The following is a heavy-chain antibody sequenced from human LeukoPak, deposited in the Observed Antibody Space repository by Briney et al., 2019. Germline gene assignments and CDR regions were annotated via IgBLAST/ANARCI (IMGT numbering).Heavy chain of an antibody. V-gene: IGHV4-34*01. Sequence: SETLSLTCAVYGGSFSGYYWSWIRQPPGKGLEWIGEINHSGSTNYNPSLKSRVTISVDTSKNQFSLKLSSVTAADTAVYYCARASPLDYGDYVLAFDIWGQGTMVTVSS. CDR2: INHSGST. CDR3: ARASPLDYGDYVLAFDI. J-gene: IGHJ3*02. D-gene: IGHD4-17*01. CDR1: GGSFSGYY.